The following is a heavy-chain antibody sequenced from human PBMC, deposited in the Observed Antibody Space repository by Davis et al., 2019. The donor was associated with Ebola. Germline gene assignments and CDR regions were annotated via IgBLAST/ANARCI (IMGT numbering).Heavy chain of an antibody. J-gene: IGHJ3*01. CDR3: AKSDDSSGYFYAEDGFDV. V-gene: IGHV3-23*01. CDR1: GFIFSSYV. D-gene: IGHD3-22*01. Sequence: GESLKISCAASGFIFSSYVMSWVRQAPGKGLEWVSTLGTSADTYYADSVKGRFTISRDNSKNTLYLQMNSLSAEDTALYYCAKSDDSSGYFYAEDGFDVWGQGTMVTVSS. CDR2: LGTSADT.